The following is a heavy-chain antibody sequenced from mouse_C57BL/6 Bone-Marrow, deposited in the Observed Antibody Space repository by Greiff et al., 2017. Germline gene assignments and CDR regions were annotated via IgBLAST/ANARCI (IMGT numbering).Heavy chain of an antibody. Sequence: EVMLMESGGGLVKPGGSLKLSCAASGFTFSSYTMSWVRQTPEKRLEWVATISGGGGNTYYPDSVKGRFTISRDNAKNTLYLQMSSLRSEDTALYYCARGYYYGRSLYLDYWGQGTTLTVSS. J-gene: IGHJ2*01. V-gene: IGHV5-9*01. CDR3: ARGYYYGRSLYLDY. CDR1: GFTFSSYT. D-gene: IGHD1-1*01. CDR2: ISGGGGNT.